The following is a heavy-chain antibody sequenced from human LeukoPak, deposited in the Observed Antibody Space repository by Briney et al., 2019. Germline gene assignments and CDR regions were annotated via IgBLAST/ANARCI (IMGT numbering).Heavy chain of an antibody. Sequence: ASVKVSCKASGYTFTDYYIHWVRQAPGQGLEWMGWIIPNSGVTKYAQKFQGRVTMTRDTSVSTAYMELTSLRSDDTALYYCARDGYYDSSGYYHWGQGTLVTVSS. CDR2: IIPNSGVT. CDR3: ARDGYYDSSGYYH. J-gene: IGHJ4*02. V-gene: IGHV1-2*02. CDR1: GYTFTDYY. D-gene: IGHD3-22*01.